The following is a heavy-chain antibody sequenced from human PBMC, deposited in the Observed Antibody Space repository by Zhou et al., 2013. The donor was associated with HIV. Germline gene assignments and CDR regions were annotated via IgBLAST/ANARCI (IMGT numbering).Heavy chain of an antibody. V-gene: IGHV1-69*05. CDR1: GGTFSSYA. J-gene: IGHJ6*03. CDR2: IIPIFGTA. CDR3: ARVHIGYYYDSSGYSSYYYYYMDV. Sequence: QVQLVQSGAEVKKPGSSVKVSCKASGGTFSSYAISWVRQAPGQGLEWMGGIIPIFGTANYAQKFQGRVTITTDESTSTAYMELSSLRSEDTAVYYCARVHIGYYYDSSGYSSYYYYYMDVWGKGTTVTVSS. D-gene: IGHD3-22*01.